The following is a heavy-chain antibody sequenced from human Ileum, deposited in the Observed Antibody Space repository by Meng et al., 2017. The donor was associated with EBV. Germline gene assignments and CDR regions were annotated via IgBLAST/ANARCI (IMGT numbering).Heavy chain of an antibody. CDR1: NGSVSSYGYY. V-gene: IGHV4-61*08. J-gene: IGHJ4*02. D-gene: IGHD2-21*02. CDR2: MSYTGST. Sequence: VQLKESGPGLVKPSETLSPTCSVSNGSVSSYGYYWTWIRQPPGKGLEWIGYMSYTGSTNYKSTLKSRVTISVDKSKNQFSLKLSSVTAADTAVYYCARERGGGDRGIQWGQGTLVTVSS. CDR3: ARERGGGDRGIQ.